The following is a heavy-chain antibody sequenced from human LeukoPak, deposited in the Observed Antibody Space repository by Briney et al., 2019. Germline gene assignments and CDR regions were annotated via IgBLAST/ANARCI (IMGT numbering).Heavy chain of an antibody. CDR2: ISGSGGST. CDR3: AKATYSSGWYQDY. J-gene: IGHJ4*02. V-gene: IGHV3-23*01. CDR1: GFTFSSYA. Sequence: GGSLRLSCAASGFTFSSYAMSWVRQAPGKGLEWVSAISGSGGSTYYADSVKGRFTISRDNSKNTLYLQMNSLRAGDTAVYYCAKATYSSGWYQDYWGQGTLVTVSS. D-gene: IGHD6-19*01.